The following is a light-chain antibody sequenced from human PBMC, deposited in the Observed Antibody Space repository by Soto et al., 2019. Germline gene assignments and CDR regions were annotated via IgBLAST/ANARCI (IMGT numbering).Light chain of an antibody. CDR2: GAS. V-gene: IGKV1-6*01. J-gene: IGKJ1*01. CDR1: QGIRTD. Sequence: AVQLTQSPSSLSASVGDRVTITCPASQGIRTDLGWYQQSPGKAPKVLIVGASTLQSGVPSRFSGSGSGTDSTLTISSLQPEDSATYYCLQDFSYPRTFGQGTKVDIK. CDR3: LQDFSYPRT.